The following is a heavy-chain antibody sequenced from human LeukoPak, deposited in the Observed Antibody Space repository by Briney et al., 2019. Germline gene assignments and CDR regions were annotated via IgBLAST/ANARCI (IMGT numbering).Heavy chain of an antibody. CDR3: ARLGSSSYFDY. D-gene: IGHD6-6*01. CDR1: GFAFDDYG. J-gene: IGHJ4*02. Sequence: PGGSLRLSCAASGFAFDDYGMSWVRQAPGKGLEWVSGIDWNGGSTGYADSVKGRFTISRDNAKNSLYLQMNSLRAEDTALYYCARLGSSSYFDYWGQGTLVTVSS. CDR2: IDWNGGST. V-gene: IGHV3-20*04.